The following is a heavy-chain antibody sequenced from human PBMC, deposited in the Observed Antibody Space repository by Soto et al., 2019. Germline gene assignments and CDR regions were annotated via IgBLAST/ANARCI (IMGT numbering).Heavy chain of an antibody. J-gene: IGHJ3*02. V-gene: IGHV4-34*09. CDR3: ARESMGTDSFDI. CDR1: GGSFSGYY. D-gene: IGHD2-21*01. Sequence: SETLSLTCAVYGGSFSGYYWSWIRQPPGKGLEWIGYISYSAGTYYNPSLKSRVTTSVDTSKNQFSLNLSSVTAADTAVYFCARESMGTDSFDIWGPGTMVTVSS. CDR2: ISYSAGT.